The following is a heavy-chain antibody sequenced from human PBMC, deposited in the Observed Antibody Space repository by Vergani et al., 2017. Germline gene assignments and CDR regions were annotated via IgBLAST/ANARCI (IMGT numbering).Heavy chain of an antibody. Sequence: EVQLVESGGGLVKPGGSLRLSCAASGFTFSSYSMNWVRQAPGKGLEWVSSISSSSSYIYYADSVKGRFTISRDNAKNSLYLQMNSLRAEDTAVYYCARDRATRGLYYYYGMYVWGQGTTVTVSS. CDR1: GFTFSSYS. CDR3: ARDRATRGLYYYYGMYV. CDR2: ISSSSSYI. J-gene: IGHJ6*02. D-gene: IGHD2-15*01. V-gene: IGHV3-21*01.